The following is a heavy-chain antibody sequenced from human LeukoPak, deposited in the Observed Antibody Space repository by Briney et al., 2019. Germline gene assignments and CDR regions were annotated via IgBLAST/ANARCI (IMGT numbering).Heavy chain of an antibody. V-gene: IGHV4-39*07. CDR3: ARLGYYGSGSYSFDY. CDR2: IYYSGST. Sequence: PSETLSLTCTVSGGSTSSSSYYWGWIRQPPGKGLEWIGSIYYSGSTYYNPSLKSRVTISVDTSKNQFSLKLSSVTAADTAVYYCARLGYYGSGSYSFDYWGQGTLVTVSS. CDR1: GGSTSSSSYY. J-gene: IGHJ4*02. D-gene: IGHD3-10*01.